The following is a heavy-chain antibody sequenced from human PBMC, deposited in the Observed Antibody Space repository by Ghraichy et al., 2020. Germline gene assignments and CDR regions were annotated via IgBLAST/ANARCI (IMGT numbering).Heavy chain of an antibody. CDR1: GFTFSSYA. Sequence: GGSLRLSCAGSGFTFSSYAMSWVRQAPGKGLEWVSAISGSGGSTYYADSVKGRFTISRDNSKNTLYLQMNSLRAEDTAVYYCAKLVCSSTSCHGRFDYWGQGTLVTVSS. V-gene: IGHV3-23*01. D-gene: IGHD2-2*01. J-gene: IGHJ4*02. CDR2: ISGSGGST. CDR3: AKLVCSSTSCHGRFDY.